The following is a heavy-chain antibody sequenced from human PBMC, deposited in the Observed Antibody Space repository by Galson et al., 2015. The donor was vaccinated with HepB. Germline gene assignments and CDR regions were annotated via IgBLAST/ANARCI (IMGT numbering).Heavy chain of an antibody. D-gene: IGHD4-17*01. Sequence: SLRLSCAASGFTFSSYAMHWVRQAPGKGLEYVSAIIGNGGSTYYADSVKGRFTISRDNSRNTLYLQMGSLRAEDMALYYCARGPLRDSYFDLWGRGTLVTVSS. CDR3: ARGPLRDSYFDL. CDR2: IIGNGGST. CDR1: GFTFSSYA. J-gene: IGHJ2*01. V-gene: IGHV3-64*02.